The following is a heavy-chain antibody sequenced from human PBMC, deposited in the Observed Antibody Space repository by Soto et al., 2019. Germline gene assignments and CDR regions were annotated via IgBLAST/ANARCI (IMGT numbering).Heavy chain of an antibody. D-gene: IGHD6-13*01. CDR2: IYYSGST. CDR3: VRSEYSSSWYPAIFAY. Sequence: SETLSLTCTVSGGSISSYYWSWIRQPPGKGLEWIGYIYYSGSTNYNPSLKSRVTISVDTSRNQFSLKLSSVTAADTAVYYCVRSEYSSSWYPAIFAYWGQGTLVTSPQ. J-gene: IGHJ4*02. CDR1: GGSISSYY. V-gene: IGHV4-59*08.